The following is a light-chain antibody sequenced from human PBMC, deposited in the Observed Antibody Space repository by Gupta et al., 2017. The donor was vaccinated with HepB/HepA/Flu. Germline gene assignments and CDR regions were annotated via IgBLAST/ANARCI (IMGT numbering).Light chain of an antibody. J-gene: IGLJ1*01. V-gene: IGLV3-1*01. CDR2: QDY. CDR1: KLGDKY. Sequence: SYDLTQPPSVSVSPGQTASITCSGDKLGDKYTCWYQQKPGQSPVLVIYQDYKRPSGIPERFSGSNSGNTATPTISGTQAMDEADYYCQAWDSTTGVFGTGTKVTVL. CDR3: QAWDSTTGV.